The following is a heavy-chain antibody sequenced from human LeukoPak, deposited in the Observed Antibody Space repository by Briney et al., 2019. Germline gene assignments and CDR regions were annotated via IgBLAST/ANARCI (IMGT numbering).Heavy chain of an antibody. Sequence: PGGSPRLSCAASGFTFSSYRMSWVRQAPGKGLEWVANIKQDGSEKYYVDSVKGRFTISRDNAKNSLYLQMNSLRAEDTAVYYCARDAVVAVAGMYYFDYWGQGTLVTVSS. V-gene: IGHV3-7*01. CDR2: IKQDGSEK. J-gene: IGHJ4*02. CDR3: ARDAVVAVAGMYYFDY. D-gene: IGHD6-19*01. CDR1: GFTFSSYR.